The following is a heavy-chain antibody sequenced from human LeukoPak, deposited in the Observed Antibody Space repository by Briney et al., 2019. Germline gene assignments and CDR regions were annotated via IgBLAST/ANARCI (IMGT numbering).Heavy chain of an antibody. V-gene: IGHV4-59*01. CDR3: ARDPAQFSITRGFDP. CDR1: GDSLSTYY. CDR2: IYYSGST. J-gene: IGHJ5*02. Sequence: SETLSLTCTVSGDSLSTYYWSWIRQPPGKGLEWIGYIYYSGSTNYSPSLKSRVTISVDTSKNQFSLKLSSVTAADTAVYYCARDPAQFSITRGFDPWGQGTLVTVSS. D-gene: IGHD2-2*01.